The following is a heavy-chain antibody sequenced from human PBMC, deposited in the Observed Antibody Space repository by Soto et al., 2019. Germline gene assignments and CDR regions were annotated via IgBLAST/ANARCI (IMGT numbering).Heavy chain of an antibody. Sequence: SETLSLTCAVYGGSFSGYYWSWIRQPPGKGLEWIGEINHSGSTNYNPSLKSRVTISVDTSKNQFSLKLSSVTAADTAVYYCARCIITIFGVVIPTYFDYWGQGTLVTVSS. CDR2: INHSGST. V-gene: IGHV4-34*01. CDR1: GGSFSGYY. J-gene: IGHJ4*02. D-gene: IGHD3-3*01. CDR3: ARCIITIFGVVIPTYFDY.